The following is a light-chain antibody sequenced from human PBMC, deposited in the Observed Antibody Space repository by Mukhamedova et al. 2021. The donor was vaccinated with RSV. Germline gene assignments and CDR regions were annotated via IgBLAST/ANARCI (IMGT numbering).Light chain of an antibody. CDR3: QQYLTYWT. Sequence: WYQRRVHGKAPKLLIYKASNLQSGVPSRFSGSGSGTEFTLTISSLQPDDFATYFCQQYLTYWTFGQGTKVEIK. V-gene: IGKV1-5*03. CDR2: KAS. J-gene: IGKJ1*01.